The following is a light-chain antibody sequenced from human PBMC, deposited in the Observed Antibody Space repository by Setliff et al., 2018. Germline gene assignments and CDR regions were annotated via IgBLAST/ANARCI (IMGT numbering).Light chain of an antibody. V-gene: IGLV1-44*01. CDR2: RNN. Sequence: QSALTQPPSASGTPGQRVTISCSGSSSNIGSNTVNWYQQLPGTAPKLLIYRNNQRPSGVPDRFSGSKSGTSASLASSGLQSEDEADYYCAAWDDSLNGYVFGTGTKVTVL. CDR3: AAWDDSLNGYV. J-gene: IGLJ1*01. CDR1: SSNIGSNT.